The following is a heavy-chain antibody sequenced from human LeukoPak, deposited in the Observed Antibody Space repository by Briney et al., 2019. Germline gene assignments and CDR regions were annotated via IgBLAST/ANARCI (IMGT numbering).Heavy chain of an antibody. J-gene: IGHJ4*02. CDR1: GFTFSSYA. V-gene: IGHV3-23*01. D-gene: IGHD3-22*01. Sequence: GASLRLSCVASGFTFSSYAMTWVRQAPGKELNWVSAISGGGDNTHYADSVKGRITISRDNSKNTLYLQMNSLRAEDTAVYYCAKVRGYYYDSSDDYWGQGTLVTVSS. CDR3: AKVRGYYYDSSDDY. CDR2: ISGGGDNT.